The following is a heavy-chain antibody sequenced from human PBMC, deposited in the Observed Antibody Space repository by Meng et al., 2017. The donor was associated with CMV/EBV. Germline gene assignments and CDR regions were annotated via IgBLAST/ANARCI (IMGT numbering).Heavy chain of an antibody. CDR1: GFTFSSYW. CDR2: IKQDGSKK. D-gene: IGHD2-15*01. CDR3: APSLGYCSGGSCYRDY. V-gene: IGHV3-7*01. J-gene: IGHJ4*02. Sequence: ETLSLTCAASGFTFSSYWMSWVRQAPGKGLEWVANIKQDGSKKYYVDSVKGRFTISRDNAKNSLYLQMNSLRAENTAVYYCAPSLGYCSGGSCYRDYWGQGTLVTVSS.